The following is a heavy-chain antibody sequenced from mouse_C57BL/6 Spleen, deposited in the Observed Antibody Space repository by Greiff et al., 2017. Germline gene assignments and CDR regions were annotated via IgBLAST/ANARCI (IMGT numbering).Heavy chain of an antibody. J-gene: IGHJ1*03. CDR3: ARGAGSSYGYFDV. D-gene: IGHD1-1*01. V-gene: IGHV2-2*01. Sequence: QVQLQQSGPGLVQPSQSLSITCTVSGFSLTSYGVHWVRQSPGKGLEWLGVIWSGGSTDYNAAFISRLSLSKDTSKSQVFFKMNSLRADDTGIYYCARGAGSSYGYFDVWGTGTTVTVSS. CDR1: GFSLTSYG. CDR2: IWSGGST.